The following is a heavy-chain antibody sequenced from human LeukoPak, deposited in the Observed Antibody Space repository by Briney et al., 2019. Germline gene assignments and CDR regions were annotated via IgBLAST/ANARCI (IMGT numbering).Heavy chain of an antibody. CDR2: FDGNGPNT. D-gene: IGHD2-8*02. CDR3: AKPRTTGLGWAQFDY. V-gene: IGHV3-23*01. J-gene: IGHJ4*02. CDR1: GFTFSSFA. Sequence: PGGSLRLSCAASGFTFSSFAMTWVRQAPGKGLEWVSGFDGNGPNTYYADSVKGRWTISRDNSRNTLYLEMNSLRPEGTAIYYCAKPRTTGLGWAQFDYWGQGSLVTVSS.